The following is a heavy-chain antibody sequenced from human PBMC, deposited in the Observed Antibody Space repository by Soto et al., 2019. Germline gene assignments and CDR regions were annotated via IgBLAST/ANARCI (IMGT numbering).Heavy chain of an antibody. V-gene: IGHV3-74*01. CDR3: ARWDSSSSHYYYGMDV. Sequence: AGGSLRLSCAASGFTFSSYWMHWVRQAPGKGLVWVSRIHRDGSSTTYADSVKGRFTISRDNAKNTLYLQLSSLRAEDTAVYYCARWDSSSSHYYYGMDVWGQGTTVTVSS. D-gene: IGHD6-6*01. J-gene: IGHJ6*02. CDR2: IHRDGSST. CDR1: GFTFSSYW.